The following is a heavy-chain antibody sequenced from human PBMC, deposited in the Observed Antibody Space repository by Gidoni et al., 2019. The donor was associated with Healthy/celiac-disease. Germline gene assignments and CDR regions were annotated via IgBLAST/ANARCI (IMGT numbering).Heavy chain of an antibody. D-gene: IGHD1-7*01. CDR3: AHKAPLLGTSYFDS. J-gene: IGHJ4*02. V-gene: IGHV2-5*01. CDR2: LYWNDEK. Sequence: QITLKESGPTLVKPTQTLTLTCTFSGFSPTTRGEGVGWIRQPPGKALEWLALLYWNDEKRYSPSLKSRLAITKDTSKNQVILTLTNMDPVDTARYYCAHKAPLLGTSYFDSWGEGTLVTASS. CDR1: GFSPTTRGEG.